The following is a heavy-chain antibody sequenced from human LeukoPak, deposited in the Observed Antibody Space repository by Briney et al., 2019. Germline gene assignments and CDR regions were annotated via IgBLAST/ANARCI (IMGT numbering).Heavy chain of an antibody. CDR3: ARLTGVVNAFDY. Sequence: GGSLRLSCAASGFTFSTYSMTWVRQAPGNGLEWVSSISSGSSDISYADSVKGRFTISRDNAKHSLYLQVNSLRAEDTAVYYCARLTGVVNAFDYWGQGTLVTVSS. J-gene: IGHJ4*02. CDR2: ISSGSSDI. V-gene: IGHV3-21*01. D-gene: IGHD5-18*01. CDR1: GFTFSTYS.